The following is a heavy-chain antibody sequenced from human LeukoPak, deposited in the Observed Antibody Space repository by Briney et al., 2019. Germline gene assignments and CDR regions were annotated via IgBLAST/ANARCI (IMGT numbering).Heavy chain of an antibody. CDR2: IRYDGSTK. CDR1: GFTFSNYG. D-gene: IGHD3-3*01. V-gene: IGHV3-30*02. CDR3: AKVANGDFWSGYYQYYFDY. Sequence: GGSLRLSCAASGFTFSNYGVHWVRQAPGKGLEWVAFIRYDGSTKYYADSVKGRFTISRDNSKNTLYLQMNSLRAEDTAVYYCAKVANGDFWSGYYQYYFDYWGQGTLVTVSS. J-gene: IGHJ4*02.